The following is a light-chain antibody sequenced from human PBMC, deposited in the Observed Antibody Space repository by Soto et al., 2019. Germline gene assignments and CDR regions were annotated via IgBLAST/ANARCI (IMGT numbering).Light chain of an antibody. Sequence: EIVLTQSPGTLSLSPGERATLSCRASQSVSSSYLAWYQQKPGQAPRLLIYGASSRATGIPDRFSGSGSGTDFTLTISRLEPEDFAVYYCQQYNYWPPVTFGQGTKVDIK. V-gene: IGKV3-20*01. J-gene: IGKJ1*01. CDR2: GAS. CDR3: QQYNYWPPVT. CDR1: QSVSSSY.